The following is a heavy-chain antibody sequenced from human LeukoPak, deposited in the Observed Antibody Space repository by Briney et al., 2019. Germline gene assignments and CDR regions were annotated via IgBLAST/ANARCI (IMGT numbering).Heavy chain of an antibody. CDR1: GGSFSGSY. CDR3: AGGRAAAELRH. D-gene: IGHD6-13*01. CDR2: INDSGGT. V-gene: IGHV4-34*01. J-gene: IGHJ1*01. Sequence: PSETLSLTCAVYGGSFSGSYWSCIRQRPGEGLECIGEINDSGGTNYNPSLKCRVTLSVDTSKNQFSLNLSSIASAARALYYCAGGRAAAELRHWGQGTLVTVSS.